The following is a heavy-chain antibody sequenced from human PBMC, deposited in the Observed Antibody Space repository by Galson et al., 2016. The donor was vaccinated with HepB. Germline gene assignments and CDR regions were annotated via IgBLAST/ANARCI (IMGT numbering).Heavy chain of an antibody. CDR2: ISGSGGRK. J-gene: IGHJ4*02. CDR3: GLGQDEMPTIFDF. D-gene: IGHD3-3*01. CDR1: AGTLKNYA. Sequence: SLRLSCAVSAGTLKNYAMNWVRQATGKGLEWVAAISGSGGRKSYEDSVRGRFTISRDNSKNTLFLQLNTLRADDTAAYYCGLGQDEMPTIFDFWGQGALVTVSS. V-gene: IGHV3-23*01.